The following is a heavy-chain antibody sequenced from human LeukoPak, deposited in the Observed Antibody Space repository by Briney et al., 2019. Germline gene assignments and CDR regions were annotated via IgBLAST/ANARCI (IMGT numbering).Heavy chain of an antibody. Sequence: PGGSLRLSCAASGFTFSDYYMSWIRQTPGKGLEWVSVIYSGGSTYYADSVKGRFTISRDNSKNTLYLQMNSLRAEDTAVYYCARAYCGGDCYPRPYYYYGMDVWGQGTTVTVSS. V-gene: IGHV3-66*01. CDR2: IYSGGST. CDR3: ARAYCGGDCYPRPYYYYGMDV. D-gene: IGHD2-21*02. CDR1: GFTFSDYY. J-gene: IGHJ6*02.